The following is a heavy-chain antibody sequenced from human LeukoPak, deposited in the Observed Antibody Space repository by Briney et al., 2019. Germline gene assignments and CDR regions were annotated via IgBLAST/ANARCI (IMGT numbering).Heavy chain of an antibody. Sequence: GGSLRLSCAASGFTFEDYGMSWVRQAPGKGLEWVSSISSSSSYIYYADSVKGRFTISRDNAKNSLYLQMNSLRAEDTAVYYCARDSLLLYYYDSSGYSNWFDPWGQGTLVTVSS. V-gene: IGHV3-21*01. D-gene: IGHD3-22*01. CDR2: ISSSSSYI. CDR1: GFTFEDYG. J-gene: IGHJ5*02. CDR3: ARDSLLLYYYDSSGYSNWFDP.